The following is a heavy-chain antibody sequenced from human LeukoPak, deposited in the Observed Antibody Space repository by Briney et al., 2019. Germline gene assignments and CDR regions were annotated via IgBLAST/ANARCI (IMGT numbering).Heavy chain of an antibody. D-gene: IGHD3-10*01. V-gene: IGHV1-46*01. CDR3: ATGHSDACDV. Sequence: ASVKVSCKASGYTFSNNYIHRVRQAPGQGLEWMGIINAGGGSTTYAQKFHGRVTMTRDTSTSTVYMELSTLSSEDTAVYYCATGHSDACDVWGQGTLVTVSS. CDR2: INAGGGST. J-gene: IGHJ3*01. CDR1: GYTFSNNY.